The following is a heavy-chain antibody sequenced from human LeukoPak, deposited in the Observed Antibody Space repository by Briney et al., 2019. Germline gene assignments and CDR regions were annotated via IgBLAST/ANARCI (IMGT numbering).Heavy chain of an antibody. Sequence: GSVKVSCKASGYTFTGYYMHWVRQAPGQGLEWMGWINPNSGGTNYAQKFQGRVTMTRDTSISTAYMELSRLRSDDTAVYYCASQIRYFDWLLLGDAFDIWGQGTMVTVSS. CDR1: GYTFTGYY. V-gene: IGHV1-2*02. D-gene: IGHD3-9*01. J-gene: IGHJ3*02. CDR2: INPNSGGT. CDR3: ASQIRYFDWLLLGDAFDI.